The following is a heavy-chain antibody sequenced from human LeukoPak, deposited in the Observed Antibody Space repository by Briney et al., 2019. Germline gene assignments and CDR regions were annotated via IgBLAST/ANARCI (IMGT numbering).Heavy chain of an antibody. Sequence: PGGSLRLSCAASGFTFDDYGMSWVRQAPGKGLEWVSGINWNGGSTGYADSVKGRFTISRDNAKNSLYLQMNSLRAEDTALYYCARDGPEQWLVPRAAFDYWGQGTLVTVSS. CDR1: GFTFDDYG. CDR2: INWNGGST. D-gene: IGHD6-19*01. CDR3: ARDGPEQWLVPRAAFDY. V-gene: IGHV3-20*04. J-gene: IGHJ4*02.